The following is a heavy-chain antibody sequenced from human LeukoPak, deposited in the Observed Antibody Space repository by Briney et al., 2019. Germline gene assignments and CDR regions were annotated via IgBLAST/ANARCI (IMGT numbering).Heavy chain of an antibody. J-gene: IGHJ5*02. CDR2: LYYTGAT. V-gene: IGHV4-38-2*02. D-gene: IGHD3-16*01. CDR1: GFSITTGHY. Sequence: PSETLSLTCTVSGFSITTGHYWGWIRQPPGKGLEWIGSLYYTGATYDNPSLKSRATISVDTSKNQFSLKLNSVTAADTAVYYCARERGMRELRTWFDLWGQGSLVTVST. CDR3: ARERGMRELRTWFDL.